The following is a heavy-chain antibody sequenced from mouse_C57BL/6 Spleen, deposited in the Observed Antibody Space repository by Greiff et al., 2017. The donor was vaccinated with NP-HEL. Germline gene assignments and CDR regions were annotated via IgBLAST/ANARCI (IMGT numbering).Heavy chain of an antibody. CDR2: IYPGSGST. CDR3: VDYYGGYFDV. J-gene: IGHJ1*03. CDR1: GYTFTSYW. V-gene: IGHV1-55*01. Sequence: QVQLQQPGAELVKPGASVKMSCKASGYTFTSYWITWVKQRPGQGLEWIGDIYPGSGSTNYNEKFKSKATLTVDTSSSTAYMQLSSLTSEDAAVYYCVDYYGGYFDVWGTGTTVTVSS. D-gene: IGHD1-1*01.